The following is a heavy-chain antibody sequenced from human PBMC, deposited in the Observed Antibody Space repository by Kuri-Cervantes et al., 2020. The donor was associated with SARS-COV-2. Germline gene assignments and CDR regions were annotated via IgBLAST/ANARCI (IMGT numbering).Heavy chain of an antibody. Sequence: ASVKVSCKGSGYSFTSYWIGWVRQAPGQGLEWMGWISTYNGNTNYAQILQGRVTMTTDTSTSTAYMELRSLRSFDTAVYYCARSHTLYGGNSSPWDYWGQGTLVTVSS. D-gene: IGHD4-23*01. CDR1: GYSFTSYW. CDR3: ARSHTLYGGNSSPWDY. V-gene: IGHV1-18*04. CDR2: ISTYNGNT. J-gene: IGHJ4*02.